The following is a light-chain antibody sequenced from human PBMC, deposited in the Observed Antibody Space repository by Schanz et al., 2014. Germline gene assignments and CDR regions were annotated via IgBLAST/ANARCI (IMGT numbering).Light chain of an antibody. J-gene: IGKJ3*01. CDR1: EDINNS. V-gene: IGKV1-33*01. Sequence: DIQMTQSPSSLSASVGDRVTITCQASEDINNSLNWYQQRPGKAPKLLIYDASNLETGVPSRFSGSGSGTDFILTIGSLQPEDIATLYCQQYADLPTFGPGTKVEIK. CDR2: DAS. CDR3: QQYADLPT.